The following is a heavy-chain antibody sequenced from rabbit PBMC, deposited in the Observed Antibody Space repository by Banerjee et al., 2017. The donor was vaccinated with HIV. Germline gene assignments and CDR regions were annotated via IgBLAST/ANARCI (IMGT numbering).Heavy chain of an antibody. V-gene: IGHV1S21*01. Sequence: ERLVESRGGLVQPGGSLTLSCKASGFTISSDYWIDWVRQAPGKGLEWIGTISTGGSTYYASWVNGRFTISSDNAQNTVDLQMNSLTAADTATYFCARNLGDWRNLWGQGTLVTVS. D-gene: IGHD2-1*01. CDR2: ISTGGST. CDR3: ARNLGDWRNL. CDR1: GFTISSDYW. J-gene: IGHJ4*01.